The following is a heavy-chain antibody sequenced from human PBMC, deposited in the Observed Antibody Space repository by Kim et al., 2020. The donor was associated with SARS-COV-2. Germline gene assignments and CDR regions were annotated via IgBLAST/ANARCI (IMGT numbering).Heavy chain of an antibody. Sequence: SVKVSCKASGGTFSSYAISWVRQAPGQGLEWMGGTIPIFGTANYAQKSQGRVTITADKSTSTAYMELSSLRSEDTAVYYCARDSPAGGLFDYWGQGTLVTVSS. J-gene: IGHJ4*02. CDR3: ARDSPAGGLFDY. CDR1: GGTFSSYA. V-gene: IGHV1-69*06. D-gene: IGHD3-10*01. CDR2: TIPIFGTA.